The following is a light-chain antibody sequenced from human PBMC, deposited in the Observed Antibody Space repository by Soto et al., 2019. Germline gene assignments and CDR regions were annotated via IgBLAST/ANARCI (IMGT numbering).Light chain of an antibody. CDR1: SSDVGGFKY. J-gene: IGLJ1*01. Sequence: QSVLTQPASVSGSPGQSITISCTETSSDVGGFKYVAWYQHHPGKAPKLIIFDFSNRPSGVSNRFSGSKSGNTASLTISGLQAEDEADYYCTSYTTSSTYVFGTGTKLTVL. CDR2: DFS. V-gene: IGLV2-14*03. CDR3: TSYTTSSTYV.